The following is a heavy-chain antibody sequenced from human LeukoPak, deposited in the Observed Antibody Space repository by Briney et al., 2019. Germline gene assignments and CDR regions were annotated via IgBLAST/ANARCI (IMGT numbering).Heavy chain of an antibody. V-gene: IGHV1-69*13. J-gene: IGHJ6*02. CDR2: IIPIFGTA. CDR3: ARDRDFYDFWSGSRPKYYYYYGMDV. D-gene: IGHD3-3*01. CDR1: GYTFTSYY. Sequence: GASVKVSCKASGYTFTSYYMHWVRQAPGQGLEWMGGIIPIFGTANYAQKFQGRVTITADESTSTAYMELSSLRSEDTAVYYCARDRDFYDFWSGSRPKYYYYYGMDVWGQGTTVTVSS.